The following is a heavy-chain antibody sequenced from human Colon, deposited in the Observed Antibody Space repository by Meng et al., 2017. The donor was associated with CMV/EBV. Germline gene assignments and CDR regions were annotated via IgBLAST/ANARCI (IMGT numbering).Heavy chain of an antibody. V-gene: IGHV3-66*02. J-gene: IGHJ4*02. CDR3: AAPGPSMIVVAY. Sequence: GESLKISYAGSGFNLSRNYMSWVRQAPGKGLEWVSLIYSGGETFYVDSVKGRFTISRDDSKNTLYLQMNSLRPEDTAVYYCAAPGPSMIVVAYWGQGTLVTVSS. D-gene: IGHD3-22*01. CDR2: IYSGGET. CDR1: GFNLSRNY.